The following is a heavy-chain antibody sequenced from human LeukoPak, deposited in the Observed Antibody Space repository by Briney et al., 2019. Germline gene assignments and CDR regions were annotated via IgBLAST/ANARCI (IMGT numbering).Heavy chain of an antibody. J-gene: IGHJ3*02. CDR1: GFTFSSYE. D-gene: IGHD2-2*01. Sequence: GGSLRLSCSASGFTFSSYEMNWVRQAPGKGLEWVSYISSSGSTIYYADSVKGRFTISRDNAKHSLYLQMNSLRAGDTAIYYCAKDPDYQLLSRAAFDIWGQGTMVTVSS. CDR2: ISSSGSTI. V-gene: IGHV3-48*03. CDR3: AKDPDYQLLSRAAFDI.